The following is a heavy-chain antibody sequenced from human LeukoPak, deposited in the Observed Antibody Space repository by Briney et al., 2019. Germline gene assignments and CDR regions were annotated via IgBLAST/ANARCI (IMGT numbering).Heavy chain of an antibody. V-gene: IGHV1-18*01. CDR1: GYTFTSYG. CDR3: ARDVKYYDSSGYPSYFDY. CDR2: ISAYNGNT. D-gene: IGHD3-22*01. J-gene: IGHJ4*02. Sequence: ASVKVSCKASGYTFTSYGISWVRQAPGQGLEWMGWISAYNGNTNYAQKLQGRVTMTTDTSTSTAYMELSSLRSEDTAVYYCARDVKYYDSSGYPSYFDYWGQGTLVTVSS.